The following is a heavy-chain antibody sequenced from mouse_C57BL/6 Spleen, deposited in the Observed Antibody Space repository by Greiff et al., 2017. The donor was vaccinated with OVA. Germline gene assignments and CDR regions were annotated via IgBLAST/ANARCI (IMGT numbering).Heavy chain of an antibody. D-gene: IGHD2-4*01. V-gene: IGHV1-9*01. CDR2: ILPGSGST. CDR3: ARRGYYDYDRGDWYFDV. CDR1: GYTFTGYW. Sequence: VKLMESGAELMKPGASVKLSCKATGYTFTGYWIEWVKQRPGHGLEWIGEILPGSGSTNYNEKFKGKATFTADTSSNTAYMQLSSLTTEDSAIYYCARRGYYDYDRGDWYFDVWGTGTTVTVSS. J-gene: IGHJ1*03.